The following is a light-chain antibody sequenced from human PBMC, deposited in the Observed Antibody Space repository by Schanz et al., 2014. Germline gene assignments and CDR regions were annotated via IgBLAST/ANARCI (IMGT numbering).Light chain of an antibody. CDR3: QQYDNQPGLT. CDR2: DAS. J-gene: IGKJ4*01. V-gene: IGKV1-33*01. Sequence: DIQMTQSPSSLSASVGDRVTITCQASRDISKYLNWFQQKPGKAPKLLIHDASTLEAGVPSRFSGSGSGTHFSFTISSLQPEDFATYFCQQYDNQPGLTFGGGTKVEIK. CDR1: RDISKY.